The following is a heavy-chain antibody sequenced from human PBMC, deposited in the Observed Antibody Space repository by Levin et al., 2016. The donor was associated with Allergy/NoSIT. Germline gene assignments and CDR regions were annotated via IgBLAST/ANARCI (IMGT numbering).Heavy chain of an antibody. CDR1: GFTFSSYA. CDR3: ARAPFVTGTTQSDPYYYYGMDV. V-gene: IGHV3-30-3*01. J-gene: IGHJ6*02. D-gene: IGHD1-7*01. Sequence: GESLKISCAASGFTFSSYAMHWVRQAPGKGLEWVAVISYDGSNKYYADSVKGRFTISRDNSKNTLYLQMNSLRAEDTAVYYCARAPFVTGTTQSDPYYYYGMDVWGQGTTVTVSS. CDR2: ISYDGSNK.